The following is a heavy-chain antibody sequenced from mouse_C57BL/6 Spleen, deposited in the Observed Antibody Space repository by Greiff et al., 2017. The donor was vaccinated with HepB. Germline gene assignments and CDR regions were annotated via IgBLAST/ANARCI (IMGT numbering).Heavy chain of an antibody. CDR2: IHPNSGST. J-gene: IGHJ4*01. D-gene: IGHD1-1*01. V-gene: IGHV1-64*01. Sequence: VQLQQSGAELVKPGASVKLSCKASGYTFTSYWMHWVKQRPGQGLEWIGMIHPNSGSTNYNEKFKSKATLTVDKSSSTAYMQLSSLTSEDSAVYYCARGLYYGSSWYYAMDYWGQGTSVTVSS. CDR1: GYTFTSYW. CDR3: ARGLYYGSSWYYAMDY.